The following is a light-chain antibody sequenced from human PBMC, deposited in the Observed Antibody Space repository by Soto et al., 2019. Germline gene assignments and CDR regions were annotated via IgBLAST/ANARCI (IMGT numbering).Light chain of an antibody. Sequence: QSALTQPASVSGSPGQSITISCTGTSSDVGGYNYVSWYQQHPGKAPKLMIYEVNNRPSGVSNRFSGSKSGNTASLTISGLQAEDEADYHCSSYRSSSTSNWVFGGGTKLTVL. J-gene: IGLJ3*02. V-gene: IGLV2-14*01. CDR3: SSYRSSSTSNWV. CDR2: EVN. CDR1: SSDVGGYNY.